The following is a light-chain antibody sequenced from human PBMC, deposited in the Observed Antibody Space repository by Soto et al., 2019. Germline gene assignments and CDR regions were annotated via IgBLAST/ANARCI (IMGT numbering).Light chain of an antibody. J-gene: IGKJ1*01. V-gene: IGKV1-5*01. CDR2: DAS. Sequence: DIQMTQSPSTLSASVGDRVTITCRASQSISSWLAWYQQKPGKAPKLLIYDASSLESGVPSRFTGSGSWTEFTLTISSLQPDDFETYYCQQRWTFGQGTKVDIK. CDR3: QQRWT. CDR1: QSISSW.